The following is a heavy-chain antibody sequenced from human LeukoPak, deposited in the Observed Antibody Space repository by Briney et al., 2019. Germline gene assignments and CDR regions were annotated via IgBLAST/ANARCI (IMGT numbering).Heavy chain of an antibody. V-gene: IGHV4-31*03. CDR2: IYYSGST. D-gene: IGHD4-17*01. CDR1: GGSISSGGYY. Sequence: SETLSLTCTVSGGSISSGGYYWSWIRQHPGTGLEWIGYIYYSGSTYYNPSLKSRVTISVDTSKNQFSLKLSSVTAADTAVYYCARGRRTVTTWYFDYWGQGTLVTVSS. CDR3: ARGRRTVTTWYFDY. J-gene: IGHJ4*02.